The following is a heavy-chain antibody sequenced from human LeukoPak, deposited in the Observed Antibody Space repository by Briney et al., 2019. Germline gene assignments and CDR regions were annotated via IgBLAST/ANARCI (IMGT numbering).Heavy chain of an antibody. CDR1: DFTFCSYW. J-gene: IGHJ4*02. CDR2: IKQDGSEK. D-gene: IGHD3-22*01. CDR3: TRVLFDSSGYAFDS. Sequence: GGSLRLSCAASDFTFCSYWMNWVRQAPGKGLEWVANIKQDGSEKYYVDSVKGRFTISRDNAENSLYLQMNSLTAEDTALYFCTRVLFDSSGYAFDSWGQGTLVTVSS. V-gene: IGHV3-7*04.